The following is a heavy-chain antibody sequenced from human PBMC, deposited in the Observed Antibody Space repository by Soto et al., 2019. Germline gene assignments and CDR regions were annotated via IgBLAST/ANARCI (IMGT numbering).Heavy chain of an antibody. J-gene: IGHJ2*01. D-gene: IGHD4-17*01. CDR2: IYYSGST. Sequence: QVQLQESGPGLVKPSQTLSLTCTVSGGSISSGGYYWSWIRQHPGKGLEWIGYIYYSGSTYYNPSLKSRVTISVDTSKNQFSLKLSSVTAADTAVYYCARAGLGHDSGDYEGDWYFDLWGRGTLVTVSS. V-gene: IGHV4-31*03. CDR3: ARAGLGHDSGDYEGDWYFDL. CDR1: GGSISSGGYY.